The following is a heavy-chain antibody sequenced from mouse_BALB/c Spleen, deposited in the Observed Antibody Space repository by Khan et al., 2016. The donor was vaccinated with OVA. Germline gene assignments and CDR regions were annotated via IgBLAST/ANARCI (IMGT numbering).Heavy chain of an antibody. Sequence: VQLKQSGPGLVKPSQSLSLTCTVTGYSITNNYAWNWIRQFPGNKLEWMGYISYSGSTNYNPSLKSRISITRYTSKNQFFLQLNSVTTEDTATYYCARGNYDGYYFDYWGQGTTVTVSS. CDR3: ARGNYDGYYFDY. CDR2: ISYSGST. D-gene: IGHD2-4*01. CDR1: GYSITNNYA. J-gene: IGHJ2*01. V-gene: IGHV3-2*02.